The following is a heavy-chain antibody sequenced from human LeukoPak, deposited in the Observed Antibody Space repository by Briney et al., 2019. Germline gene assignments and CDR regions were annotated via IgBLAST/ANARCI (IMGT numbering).Heavy chain of an antibody. CDR1: GFTFSTYS. V-gene: IGHV3-30*03. Sequence: GGSLRLSCAASGFTFSTYSMNWVRQAPGKGLEWVAVISYDGSNKKYADSVKGRFTISRDNAKNSLYLQMNSLRAEDTAVYYCARVETKFYGGNSRPDYWGQGTLVTVSS. D-gene: IGHD4-23*01. CDR2: ISYDGSNK. CDR3: ARVETKFYGGNSRPDY. J-gene: IGHJ4*02.